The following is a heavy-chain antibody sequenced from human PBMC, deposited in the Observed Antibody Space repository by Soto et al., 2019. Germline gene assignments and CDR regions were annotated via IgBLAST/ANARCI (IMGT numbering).Heavy chain of an antibody. CDR1: GFIISSHA. Sequence: GGSLRLSCAVSGFIISSHAMHWVRQAPGKGLEWVAVISYDGNNKFYADSVKGRFTISRDNSKNTLYLQMTSLRAEDTAVYYCAEDSYYHDSTGYYIFDYWGQGT. D-gene: IGHD3-22*01. CDR3: AEDSYYHDSTGYYIFDY. J-gene: IGHJ4*02. CDR2: ISYDGNNK. V-gene: IGHV3-30*18.